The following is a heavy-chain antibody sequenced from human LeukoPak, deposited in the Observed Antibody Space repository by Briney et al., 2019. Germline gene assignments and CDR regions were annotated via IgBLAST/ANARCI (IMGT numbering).Heavy chain of an antibody. CDR2: IKPDGSAE. Sequence: GGSLRLSCATSGFTFSSNWMSWVRHAPGRGLEWVANIKPDGSAEYYAASVKGRFTVSRDNAKNSLYLQMNSLRAEDTAVYYCARGVAGYFDYWGQGTLVTVSS. D-gene: IGHD6-19*01. J-gene: IGHJ4*02. CDR1: GFTFSSNW. V-gene: IGHV3-7*03. CDR3: ARGVAGYFDY.